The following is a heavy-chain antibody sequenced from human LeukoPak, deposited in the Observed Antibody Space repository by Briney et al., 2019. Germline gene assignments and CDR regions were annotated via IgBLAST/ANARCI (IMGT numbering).Heavy chain of an antibody. CDR2: ISRSSREI. V-gene: IGHV3-23*01. CDR1: GFSLDMYA. J-gene: IGHJ5*02. CDR3: AKDIYQYTSGWFDA. Sequence: GGSLRLSCVASGFSLDMYAMSWVRQAPGKGLVWVSGISRSSREIYYTGSVEGRFTISRDNSKNTLYLQMSNLRVEDTAGYYLAKDIYQYTSGWFDARGQGTLVTVSS. D-gene: IGHD2-2*02.